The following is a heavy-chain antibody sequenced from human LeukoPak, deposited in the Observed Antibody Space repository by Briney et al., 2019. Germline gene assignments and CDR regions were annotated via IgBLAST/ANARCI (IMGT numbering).Heavy chain of an antibody. D-gene: IGHD1-14*01. J-gene: IGHJ4*02. CDR3: ARDLGIGGYNDY. CDR1: GFTFSSYA. CDR2: ISYDGSNK. Sequence: PGGSLRLSCAASGFTFSSYAMHWVRQAPGKGLEWVAVISYDGSNKYYADSVKGRFTISRDNSKNTLYLQMNSLRAEDTAVYYCARDLGIGGYNDYWGQGTLVTVSS. V-gene: IGHV3-30*04.